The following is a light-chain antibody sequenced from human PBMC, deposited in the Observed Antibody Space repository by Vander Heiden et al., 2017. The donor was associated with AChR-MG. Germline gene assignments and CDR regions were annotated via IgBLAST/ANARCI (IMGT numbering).Light chain of an antibody. CDR2: ASS. CDR3: QQSDSVPWT. J-gene: IGKJ1*01. V-gene: IGKV1-39*01. CDR1: QTITNY. Sequence: DIKMTQSPSSLSASVGDRITITCRASQTITNYLNWYQQQQGEAPKILIYASSTLQSGVPSRYNGGGSGTDFTLTINSLQPEDLATYYCQQSDSVPWTFGQGTKVEIK.